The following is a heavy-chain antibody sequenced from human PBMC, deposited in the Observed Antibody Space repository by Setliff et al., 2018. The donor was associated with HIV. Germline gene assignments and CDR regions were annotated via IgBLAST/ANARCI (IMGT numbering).Heavy chain of an antibody. D-gene: IGHD6-19*01. CDR2: ISSSGGGK. J-gene: IGHJ6*03. V-gene: IGHV3-11*04. CDR1: GFTVNNNY. Sequence: GGSLRLSCAASGFTVNNNYMSWVRQAPGKGLEWLSYISSSGGGKYYADSVKGRFTVSRDNGENSLYLQMNSLRVEDTGVYYCARDPTVPGTNFYYYMDVWARGTTVTVS. CDR3: ARDPTVPGTNFYYYMDV.